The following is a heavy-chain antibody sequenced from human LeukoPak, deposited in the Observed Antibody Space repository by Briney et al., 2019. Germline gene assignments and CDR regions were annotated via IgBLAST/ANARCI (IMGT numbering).Heavy chain of an antibody. Sequence: SETLSLTCTVSGGSISSHYWNWIRQPPGKGLEWIGYIYYSGSTNYNPSLKSRVTISFDTSKSQFSLKLSSVTAADTAVYYCAREGSRWVDFDYWGQGTLVTVSS. CDR1: GGSISSHY. J-gene: IGHJ4*02. V-gene: IGHV4-59*11. D-gene: IGHD1-26*01. CDR3: AREGSRWVDFDY. CDR2: IYYSGST.